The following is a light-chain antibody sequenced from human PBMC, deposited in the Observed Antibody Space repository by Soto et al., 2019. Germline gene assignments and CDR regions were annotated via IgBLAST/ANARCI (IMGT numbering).Light chain of an antibody. Sequence: IQLTQSPASLSSSVGDRVTITCRASQGINKCLAWYQQRPGKAPPLLVYGASTLQSGVPSRFSGSGSGTDFPLTIRRLQPEDFATYYCQQLTNFRFTFGQGTKLDIK. V-gene: IGKV1-9*01. CDR2: GAS. J-gene: IGKJ2*01. CDR3: QQLTNFRFT. CDR1: QGINKC.